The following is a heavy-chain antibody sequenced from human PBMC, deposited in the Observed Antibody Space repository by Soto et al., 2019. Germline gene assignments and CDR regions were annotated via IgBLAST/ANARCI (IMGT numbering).Heavy chain of an antibody. Sequence: GGSLRLSCAASGFTFSSYGMHWVRQAPGKGLEWVAVIWYDGSNKYYADSVKGRFTISRDNSKNTLYLQMNSLRAEDTAVYYCARDQNPKDYGDYGENGGVTAFDIWGQGTMVTVSS. V-gene: IGHV3-33*01. CDR1: GFTFSSYG. D-gene: IGHD4-17*01. CDR2: IWYDGSNK. J-gene: IGHJ3*02. CDR3: ARDQNPKDYGDYGENGGVTAFDI.